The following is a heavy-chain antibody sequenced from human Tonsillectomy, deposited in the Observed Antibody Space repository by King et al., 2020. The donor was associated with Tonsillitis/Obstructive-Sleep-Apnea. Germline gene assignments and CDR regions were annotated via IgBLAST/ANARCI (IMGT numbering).Heavy chain of an antibody. J-gene: IGHJ6*03. D-gene: IGHD2-2*01. CDR2: INHSGST. V-gene: IGHV4-34*01. CDR3: ARGRGPPRDVVVPAAHFYYYYYMDV. Sequence: VQLPQWGAGLLKPSETLSLTCAVYGGSFNGYYWSWLRQPPGKGLEWIGEINHSGSTNYNPSLKSRVTISVDTSKNQFSLKLSSVTAADTAVYYCARGRGPPRDVVVPAAHFYYYYYMDVWGKGTTVTVSS. CDR1: GGSFNGYY.